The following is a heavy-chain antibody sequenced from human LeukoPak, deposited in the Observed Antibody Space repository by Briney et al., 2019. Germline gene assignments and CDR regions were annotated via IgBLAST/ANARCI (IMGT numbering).Heavy chain of an antibody. D-gene: IGHD3-3*01. J-gene: IGHJ4*02. V-gene: IGHV3-7*01. Sequence: PGGSRRLSCAASGFTFSSYWMSWVRQAPGKGLEWVANIKQDGSEKYYVDSVKGRFTISRDNAKNSLYLQMNSLRAEDTAVYYCARGINTIFGVVIGSLDYWGQGTLVTVSS. CDR2: IKQDGSEK. CDR3: ARGINTIFGVVIGSLDY. CDR1: GFTFSSYW.